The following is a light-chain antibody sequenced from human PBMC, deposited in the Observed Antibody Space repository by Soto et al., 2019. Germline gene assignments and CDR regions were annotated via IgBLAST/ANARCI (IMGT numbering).Light chain of an antibody. CDR3: CSYAGTDPVV. V-gene: IGLV2-11*01. Sequence: QSALTQPRSVSGSPGQSVTISCTGTSSDVGGYNYVSWYQQHPGKPPKLMIYDVSKRPSGVPYRFSGSKSGNTASLTISGLQAEDESDYYCCSYAGTDPVVFGTGTKLTVL. CDR2: DVS. CDR1: SSDVGGYNY. J-gene: IGLJ1*01.